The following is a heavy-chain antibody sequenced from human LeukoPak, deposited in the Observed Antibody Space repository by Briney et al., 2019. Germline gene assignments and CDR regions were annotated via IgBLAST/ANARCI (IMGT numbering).Heavy chain of an antibody. Sequence: SETLSLTCAVSGGSISSGGYSWSWIRQPPGKGLEWIGYIYHSGSTYYNPSLKSRVTISVDTSKNQFSLKLSSVTAADTAVYYCATRVTAMNYWGQGTLVTVSS. D-gene: IGHD2-21*02. CDR2: IYHSGST. V-gene: IGHV4-30-2*01. J-gene: IGHJ4*02. CDR3: ATRVTAMNY. CDR1: GGSISSGGYS.